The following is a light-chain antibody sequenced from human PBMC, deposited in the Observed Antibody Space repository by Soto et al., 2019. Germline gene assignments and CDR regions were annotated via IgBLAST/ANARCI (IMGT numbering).Light chain of an antibody. CDR3: QQYDSSPRT. V-gene: IGKV3-20*01. CDR2: GAS. J-gene: IGKJ1*01. Sequence: EIVLTPSPGTLSFSPGERATLSCRASQSFSSSSLAWYQQKPGQAPRLLIYGASSRATGIPDRFSGSGSGTDFTLTISRLEPEDFAVYYCQQYDSSPRTFGQGTKVDIK. CDR1: QSFSSSS.